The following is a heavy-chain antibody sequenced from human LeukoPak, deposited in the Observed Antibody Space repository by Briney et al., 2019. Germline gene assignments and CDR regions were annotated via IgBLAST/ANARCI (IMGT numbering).Heavy chain of an antibody. CDR2: IWYDGSNK. V-gene: IGHV3-33*01. Sequence: GGSLRLSYAASGITFRNYGMHWVRQAPGKGLEWVAVIWYDGSNKDYADSVKGRFTVSRDNSRNTLFLQMNSLRVEDTAVYYCATDRATQYFDYWGQGTLVSVPS. J-gene: IGHJ4*02. D-gene: IGHD2-15*01. CDR1: GITFRNYG. CDR3: ATDRATQYFDY.